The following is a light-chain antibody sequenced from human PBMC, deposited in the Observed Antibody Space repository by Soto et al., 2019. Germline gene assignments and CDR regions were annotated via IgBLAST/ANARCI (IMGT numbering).Light chain of an antibody. Sequence: QSALTQPASVSGSPGQSITISCTGTSSDVGDYNYVSWYQQHPGKAPKLMIYDVSNRPSGVSNRFSGCKSGNTASLTISGLQAEDEADDYWSSYTRSSTPYVFGTGTKVTVL. V-gene: IGLV2-14*01. CDR1: SSDVGDYNY. J-gene: IGLJ1*01. CDR2: DVS. CDR3: SSYTRSSTPYV.